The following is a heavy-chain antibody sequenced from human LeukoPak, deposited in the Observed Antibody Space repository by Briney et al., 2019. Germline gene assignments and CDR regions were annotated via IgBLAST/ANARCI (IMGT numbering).Heavy chain of an antibody. Sequence: SETLSLTCTVSGGSISSYYWGWIRQPPGKGLEWIGYIYYSGSTNYNPSLKSRVTISVDTSKNQFSLKLSSVTAADTAVYYCARDPHDYYDSSGYFPWGQGTLVTVSS. J-gene: IGHJ5*02. D-gene: IGHD3-22*01. CDR2: IYYSGST. CDR3: ARDPHDYYDSSGYFP. CDR1: GGSISSYY. V-gene: IGHV4-59*01.